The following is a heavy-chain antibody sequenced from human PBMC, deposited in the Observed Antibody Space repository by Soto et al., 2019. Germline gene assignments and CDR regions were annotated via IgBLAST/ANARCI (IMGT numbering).Heavy chain of an antibody. CDR3: AREWEYSSSSGRFDY. V-gene: IGHV1-69*13. Sequence: SVKASCKASGGTFSSYAISWVRQAPGQGLEWMGGIIPIFGTANYAQKFQGRVTITAGESTSTAYMELSSLRSEDTAVYYCAREWEYSSSSGRFDYWGQGTLVTVSS. J-gene: IGHJ4*02. CDR2: IIPIFGTA. CDR1: GGTFSSYA. D-gene: IGHD6-6*01.